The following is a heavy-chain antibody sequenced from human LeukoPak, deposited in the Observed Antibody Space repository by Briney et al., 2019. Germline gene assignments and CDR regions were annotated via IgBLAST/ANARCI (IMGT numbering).Heavy chain of an antibody. CDR2: IYYSGST. CDR1: GGSISSGGYS. V-gene: IGHV4-31*03. D-gene: IGHD3-10*01. J-gene: IGHJ4*02. Sequence: SQTLSLTCTVSGGSISSGGYSWSWIRQHPGKGLEWIGYIYYSGSTYYNPSLKSRVTISVDTSKNQFSLKLSSVTAADTAVYYCARGLGYYYGSGSSYYFDYWGQGTLVTVSS. CDR3: ARGLGYYYGSGSSYYFDY.